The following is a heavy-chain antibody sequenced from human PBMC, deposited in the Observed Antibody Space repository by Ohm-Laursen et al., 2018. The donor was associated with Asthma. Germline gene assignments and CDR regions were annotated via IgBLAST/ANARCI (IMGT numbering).Heavy chain of an antibody. CDR3: ASGYSSRFDY. V-gene: IGHV1-69*13. J-gene: IGHJ4*02. Sequence: SVKVSCNTSGGTFSSYAISWVRQAPGQGLEWMGGIIPIFGTANYAQKFQGRVTITADESTSTAYMELSSLRSEDTAVYYCASGYSSRFDYWDQGTLVTVSS. CDR1: GGTFSSYA. D-gene: IGHD6-13*01. CDR2: IIPIFGTA.